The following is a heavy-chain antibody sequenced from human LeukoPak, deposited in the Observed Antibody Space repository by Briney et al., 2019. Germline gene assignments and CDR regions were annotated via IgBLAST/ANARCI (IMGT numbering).Heavy chain of an antibody. V-gene: IGHV3-23*01. CDR1: GFTFSSYA. Sequence: GGSLRLSCAASGFTFSSYAMSWVRQAPGKGLEWVSAISGSGGSTYYADSVKGRFTISRDNSKNTLYLQMNSLRAEDTAVYYCAKHSSSWFDYYYYGMDVWGQGTTVPVSS. CDR2: ISGSGGST. D-gene: IGHD6-13*01. CDR3: AKHSSSWFDYYYYGMDV. J-gene: IGHJ6*02.